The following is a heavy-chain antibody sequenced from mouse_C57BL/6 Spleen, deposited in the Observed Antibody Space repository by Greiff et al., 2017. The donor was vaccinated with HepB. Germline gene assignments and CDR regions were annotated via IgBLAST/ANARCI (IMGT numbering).Heavy chain of an antibody. CDR2: INYDGSST. J-gene: IGHJ3*01. CDR3: ARAHYYGSSLGFAY. Sequence: QLVESEGGLVQPGSSMKLSCTASGFTFSDYYMAWVRQVPEKGLEWVANINYDGSSTYYLDSLKSRFIISRDNAKNILYLQMSSLKSEDTATYYCARAHYYGSSLGFAYWGQGTLVTVSA. V-gene: IGHV5-16*01. D-gene: IGHD1-1*01. CDR1: GFTFSDYY.